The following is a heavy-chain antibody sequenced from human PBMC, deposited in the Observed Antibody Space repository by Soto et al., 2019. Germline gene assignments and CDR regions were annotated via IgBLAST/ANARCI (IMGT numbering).Heavy chain of an antibody. CDR2: MNPKSGNT. V-gene: IGHV1-8*01. Sequence: VPVGEAWAWAKEPGALGEVFLKGFWYIFTRYYFNLVAQATGQGLEWMGWMNPKSGNTGYTQNFQGRVTMTRNTSISTAYMELTSLRSEDTAVYYCARGAAFDIWGQGTMVTVSS. J-gene: IGHJ3*02. CDR3: ARGAAFDI. CDR1: YIFTRYY.